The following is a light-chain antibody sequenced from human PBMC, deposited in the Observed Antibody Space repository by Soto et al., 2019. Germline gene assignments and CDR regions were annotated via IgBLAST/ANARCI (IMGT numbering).Light chain of an antibody. CDR2: EVS. Sequence: QSALTQPASVSGSPGQSITISCTGTSSDVGKYNYVSWYQQHPAKAPKLMIFEVSNRPSGVSNRFSGSKSGNTAPLTISGLQAEDEAEYYCSSYTGSSINTVVFGGGTKLTVL. J-gene: IGLJ2*01. V-gene: IGLV2-14*01. CDR1: SSDVGKYNY. CDR3: SSYTGSSINTVV.